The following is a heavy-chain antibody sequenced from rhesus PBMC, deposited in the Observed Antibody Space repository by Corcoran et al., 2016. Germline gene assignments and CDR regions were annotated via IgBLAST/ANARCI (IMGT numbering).Heavy chain of an antibody. CDR3: AREGGYSYRQRVYGLDS. CDR2: ISYSGSP. V-gene: IGHV4-122*02. D-gene: IGHD5-12*01. CDR1: GGSISSSYYS. J-gene: IGHJ6*01. Sequence: QVQLQESGPGLVKPSETLSLTCAVSGGSISSSYYSWNWIRQPPGKGLEGLGYISYSGSPSYNPSLKSRVTISRDTSKNQFSLKLNSVTAADTAVYYCAREGGYSYRQRVYGLDSWGQGVVVIVSS.